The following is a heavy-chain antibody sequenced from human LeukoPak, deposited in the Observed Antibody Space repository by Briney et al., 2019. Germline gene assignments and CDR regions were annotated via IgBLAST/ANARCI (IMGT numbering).Heavy chain of an antibody. Sequence: GGSLRLSCAASGFTFSSYSMNWARQAPGKGLEWVSSISSSSSYIYYADSVKGRFTISRDNAENSLYLQMNSLRAEDTAVYYCAREWGIAVIDYWGQGTLVTVSS. CDR3: AREWGIAVIDY. CDR2: ISSSSSYI. J-gene: IGHJ4*02. V-gene: IGHV3-21*01. CDR1: GFTFSSYS. D-gene: IGHD6-19*01.